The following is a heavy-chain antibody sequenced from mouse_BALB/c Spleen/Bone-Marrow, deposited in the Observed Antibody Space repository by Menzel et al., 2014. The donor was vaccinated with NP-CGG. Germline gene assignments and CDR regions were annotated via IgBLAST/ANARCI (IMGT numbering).Heavy chain of an antibody. V-gene: IGHV1S130*01. CDR1: GYTFTSSW. J-gene: IGHJ2*01. D-gene: IGHD2-14*01. CDR2: IHPNSGNT. Sequence: VQLQESGSVLVRPGASVKLSCKASGYTFTSSWMRWAKQRPGQGLEWIGEIHPNSGNTNYNEKFKGKATLTVDTSSSTAYVDLSSLTSEDSAVYYCARGDPYYRYSDYWGQGTTLTVSS. CDR3: ARGDPYYRYSDY.